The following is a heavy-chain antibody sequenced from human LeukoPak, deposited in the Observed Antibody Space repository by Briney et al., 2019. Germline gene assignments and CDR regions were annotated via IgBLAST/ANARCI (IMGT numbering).Heavy chain of an antibody. J-gene: IGHJ4*02. Sequence: GGSLRLSCAASGFSFSDYWMSWVRQAPGKGLEWVANINHGGSEKHYVDSVKGRFTISRDNAKNSLSLQMTSLRDVDTALYYCGRRGSLSDYWGQGSLVSVSS. CDR3: GRRGSLSDY. D-gene: IGHD3-10*01. CDR1: GFSFSDYW. CDR2: INHGGSEK. V-gene: IGHV3-7*01.